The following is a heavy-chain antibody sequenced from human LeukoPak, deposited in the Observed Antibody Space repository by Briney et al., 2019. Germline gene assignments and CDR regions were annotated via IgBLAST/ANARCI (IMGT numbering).Heavy chain of an antibody. Sequence: GVSLRLSCAAAGFTFSHYGMHWVRQTPGKGLEWVAVIWSDGTNQYYGDSVKGRFTISRDDSGNTVYLQMNSLRPEDTGVYYCARDAQRGFDYSNSLEYWGQGTPVTVST. V-gene: IGHV3-33*01. J-gene: IGHJ4*02. D-gene: IGHD4-11*01. CDR1: GFTFSHYG. CDR2: IWSDGTNQ. CDR3: ARDAQRGFDYSNSLEY.